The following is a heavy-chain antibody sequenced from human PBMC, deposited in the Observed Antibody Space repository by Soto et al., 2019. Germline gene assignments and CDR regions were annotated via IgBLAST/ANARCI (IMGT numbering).Heavy chain of an antibody. V-gene: IGHV1-69*02. CDR2: IIPILGIA. CDR3: ARVFWFWDMPERAEKNYYFHYGMDV. J-gene: IGHJ6*02. Sequence: SVKVSCKASGGTFSSYTISWVRQAPGQGLEWMGRIIPILGIANYAQKFQGRVTIAADKSTSTAYMELSSLRSEDTAVYYCARVFWFWDMPERAEKNYYFHYGMDVWGQGTTVTVSS. D-gene: IGHD3-10*01. CDR1: GGTFSSYT.